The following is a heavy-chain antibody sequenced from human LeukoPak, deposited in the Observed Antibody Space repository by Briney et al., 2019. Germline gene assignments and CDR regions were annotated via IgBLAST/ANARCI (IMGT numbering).Heavy chain of an antibody. CDR2: IYHSGST. CDR1: GYSISSGYF. CDR3: ARIYSTSWFLNWFDP. J-gene: IGHJ5*02. V-gene: IGHV4-38-2*02. D-gene: IGHD6-13*01. Sequence: SETLSLTCTVSGYSISSGYFWGWSRQPPGKGLEGIGTIYHSGSTYYNQSLKSRVTISVDTSKNQFSLKLNSVTAADTAVYYCARIYSTSWFLNWFDPWGQGTMVTVSS.